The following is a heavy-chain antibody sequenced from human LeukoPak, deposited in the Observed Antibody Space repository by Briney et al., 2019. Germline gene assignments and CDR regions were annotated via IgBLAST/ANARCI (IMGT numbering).Heavy chain of an antibody. D-gene: IGHD6-13*01. Sequence: PSETLSLTCTVSGGSISSYYWSWIRQPPGKGLEWIGYIYYSASTNYNPSLKSRVTISVDTSKNQFSLKLSSVTAADTSVYYCAREGSSRYSADYWGQGTLVTVSS. CDR1: GGSISSYY. CDR3: AREGSSRYSADY. V-gene: IGHV4-59*01. CDR2: IYYSAST. J-gene: IGHJ4*02.